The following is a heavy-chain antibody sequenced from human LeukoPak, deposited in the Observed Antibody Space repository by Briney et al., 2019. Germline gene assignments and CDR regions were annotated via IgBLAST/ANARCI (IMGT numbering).Heavy chain of an antibody. D-gene: IGHD3-22*01. CDR3: ARGVDYYENSGTIDY. Sequence: GKSLRLSCTASGFTFGDYGMHWVRQPPGKGLEWVAIIWYDGSNKKYEDSVKGRFTISRDNPKNTLYLQMNSLRAEGTAVYYCARGVDYYENSGTIDYWGQGTLVTVSS. V-gene: IGHV3-33*01. CDR1: GFTFGDYG. CDR2: IWYDGSNK. J-gene: IGHJ4*02.